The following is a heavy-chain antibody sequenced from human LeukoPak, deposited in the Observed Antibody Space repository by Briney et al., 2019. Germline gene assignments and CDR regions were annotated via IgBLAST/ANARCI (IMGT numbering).Heavy chain of an antibody. V-gene: IGHV4-39*01. Sequence: SETLSLTCTVSGGSISSSSYYWGWIRQPPGKGLEWIGSIYYSGSTYYNPSLKSRVTISVDRSKNQFSLKLSSVTAADTAVYYCARQRGTIFGVVSEFDYWGQGTLVTVSS. CDR1: GGSISSSSYY. CDR2: IYYSGST. J-gene: IGHJ4*02. CDR3: ARQRGTIFGVVSEFDY. D-gene: IGHD3-3*01.